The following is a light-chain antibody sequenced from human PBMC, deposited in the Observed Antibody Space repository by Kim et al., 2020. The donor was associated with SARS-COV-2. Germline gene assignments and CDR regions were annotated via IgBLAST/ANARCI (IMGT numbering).Light chain of an antibody. J-gene: IGLJ2*01. CDR1: SLGSYH. Sequence: ALGQTVRLTCQGDSLGSYHASWYQQKPGQAPVLVIYGKNNRPSGIPDRFSGSSSGNTASLTITGAQAEDEADYYCNSRDSSGNHLVFGGGTQLTVL. CDR3: NSRDSSGNHLV. V-gene: IGLV3-19*01. CDR2: GKN.